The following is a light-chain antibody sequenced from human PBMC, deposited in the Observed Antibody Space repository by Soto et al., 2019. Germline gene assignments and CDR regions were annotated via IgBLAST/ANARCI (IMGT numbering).Light chain of an antibody. CDR3: QHYNSYSEA. CDR2: KAS. V-gene: IGKV1-5*03. CDR1: QTISSW. Sequence: IPMTQSASTLFGSVGDRVTITCRASQTISSWLAWYQQKPGKAPKLLIYKASTLKSGVPSRFSGSGSGTEFTLTISSLQPDDFATYYCQHYNSYSEAFGQGTKVDIK. J-gene: IGKJ1*01.